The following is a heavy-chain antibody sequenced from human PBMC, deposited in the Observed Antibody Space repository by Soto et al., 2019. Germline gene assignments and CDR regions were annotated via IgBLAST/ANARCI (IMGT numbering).Heavy chain of an antibody. D-gene: IGHD5-12*01. Sequence: GASVKVSCKVSGYTLTELSMRWVRQAPGKGLEWMGGFDPEDGETIYAQKFQGRVTMTEDTSTDTAYMELSSLRSEDTAVYYCATGRPAPHVDIVAPKFDYWGQGTLVTVSS. CDR1: GYTLTELS. V-gene: IGHV1-24*01. J-gene: IGHJ4*02. CDR3: ATGRPAPHVDIVAPKFDY. CDR2: FDPEDGET.